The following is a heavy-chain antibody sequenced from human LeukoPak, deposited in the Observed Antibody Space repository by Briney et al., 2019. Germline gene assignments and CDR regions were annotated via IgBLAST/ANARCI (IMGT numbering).Heavy chain of an antibody. J-gene: IGHJ4*02. CDR3: ATDRVPRFGELSTFDY. V-gene: IGHV1-24*01. CDR1: GYTLTELS. Sequence: GASVKVSCKVSGYTLTELSMHWVRQAPGKGLEWMGGFDPEDGETIYAQKLQGRVTMTEDTSTDTAYMELSSLRSEDTAVYYCATDRVPRFGELSTFDYWGQGTLVTVSS. CDR2: FDPEDGET. D-gene: IGHD3-10*01.